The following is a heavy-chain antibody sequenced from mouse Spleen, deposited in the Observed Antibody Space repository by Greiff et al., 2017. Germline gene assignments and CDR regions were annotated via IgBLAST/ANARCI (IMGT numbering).Heavy chain of an antibody. Sequence: QVQLQQSGTELVKPGASVKLSCKASGYTFTSYWMHWVKQRPGQGLEWIGNINPSNGGTNYNEKFKSKATLTVDKSSSTAYMQLSSLTSEDSAVYYCAYYRYDGDAMDYWGQGTSVTVSS. D-gene: IGHD2-14*01. CDR1: GYTFTSYW. CDR2: INPSNGGT. J-gene: IGHJ4*01. V-gene: IGHV1-53*01. CDR3: AYYRYDGDAMDY.